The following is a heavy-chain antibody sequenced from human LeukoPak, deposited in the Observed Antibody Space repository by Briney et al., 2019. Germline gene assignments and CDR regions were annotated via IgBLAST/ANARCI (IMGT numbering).Heavy chain of an antibody. CDR3: ARGATMYSSSWYVVY. V-gene: IGHV1-8*01. CDR1: GYTFTSYD. Sequence: ASVTVSCKASGYTFTSYDINWVRQAPGQGLEWMGWMNPNSGNTGYAQKFQGRVTMTRNTSISTAYMELSSLRSEDTAVYYCARGATMYSSSWYVVYWGQGTLVTVSS. CDR2: MNPNSGNT. J-gene: IGHJ4*02. D-gene: IGHD6-13*01.